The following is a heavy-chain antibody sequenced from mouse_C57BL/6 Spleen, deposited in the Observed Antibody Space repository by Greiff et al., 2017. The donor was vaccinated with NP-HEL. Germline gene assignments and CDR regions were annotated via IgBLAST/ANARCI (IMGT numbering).Heavy chain of an antibody. J-gene: IGHJ4*01. CDR3: ARRGTVVATGAMDY. V-gene: IGHV1-54*01. CDR1: GYAFTNYL. D-gene: IGHD1-1*01. Sequence: QVQLQQSGAELVRPGTSVKVSCKASGYAFTNYLIEWVKQRPGQGLEWIGVINPGSGGTNYNEKFKGKATLTADKSSSTAYMQLSSLTSEDSAVYFCARRGTVVATGAMDYWGQGTSVTVSS. CDR2: INPGSGGT.